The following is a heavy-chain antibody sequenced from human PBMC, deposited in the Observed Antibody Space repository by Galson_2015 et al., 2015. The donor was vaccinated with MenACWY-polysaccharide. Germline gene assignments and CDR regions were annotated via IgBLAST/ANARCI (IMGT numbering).Heavy chain of an antibody. Sequence: SLRLSCAASGFTFVDYAMTWVRQAPGGGLEWVSALSDSGTTTYYSDSVKGRFTISRDNSKNTLYLQTNSLRPEDTAVYYCAKGGPSSYYPQYWGQGTLVTVSS. V-gene: IGHV3-23*01. CDR2: LSDSGTTT. J-gene: IGHJ4*02. CDR1: GFTFVDYA. D-gene: IGHD3-3*01. CDR3: AKGGPSSYYPQY.